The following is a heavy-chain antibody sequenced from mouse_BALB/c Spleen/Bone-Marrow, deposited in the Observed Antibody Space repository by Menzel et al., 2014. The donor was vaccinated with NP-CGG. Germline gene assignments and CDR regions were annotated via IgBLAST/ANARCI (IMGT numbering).Heavy chain of an antibody. J-gene: IGHJ2*01. Sequence: QVQLQQSGAELVRPGTSVKVSCKASGYAFTNYLIEWVEQRPGQGLEWIGVINPGSGGANYNEKFKGKATLTADKSSSTAYMQLSSLTSDDSAVYFCAREWTARAVDYWGQGTTLTVSS. CDR1: GYAFTNYL. V-gene: IGHV1-54*01. CDR2: INPGSGGA. D-gene: IGHD3-2*01. CDR3: AREWTARAVDY.